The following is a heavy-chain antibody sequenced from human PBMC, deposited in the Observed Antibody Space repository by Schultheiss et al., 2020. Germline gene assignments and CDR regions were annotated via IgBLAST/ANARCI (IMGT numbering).Heavy chain of an antibody. D-gene: IGHD3-3*01. V-gene: IGHV4-39*01. J-gene: IGHJ6*03. CDR1: GGSISSGGYY. CDR2: IYHSGST. CDR3: ARGITIFGVVILDYYYYMDV. Sequence: SETLSLTCAVSGGSISSGGYYWSWIRQPPGKGLEWIGSIYHSGSTYYNPSLKSRVTISVDTSKNQFSLKLSSVTAADTAVYYCARGITIFGVVILDYYYYMDVWGKGTTVTVSS.